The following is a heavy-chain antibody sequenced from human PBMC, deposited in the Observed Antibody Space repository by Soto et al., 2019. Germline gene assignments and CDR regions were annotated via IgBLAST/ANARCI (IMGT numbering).Heavy chain of an antibody. V-gene: IGHV4-39*01. Sequence: SETLSLTCTVSGGSISSSSYYWGWIRQPPGKGLEWIGSIYYSGSTYYNPSLKSRVTISVDTSKNQFSLKLSSVTAADTAVYYCARIHYCSSTSCYNFDYWGQGTLVTVSS. CDR3: ARIHYCSSTSCYNFDY. CDR1: GGSISSSSYY. CDR2: IYYSGST. D-gene: IGHD2-2*02. J-gene: IGHJ4*02.